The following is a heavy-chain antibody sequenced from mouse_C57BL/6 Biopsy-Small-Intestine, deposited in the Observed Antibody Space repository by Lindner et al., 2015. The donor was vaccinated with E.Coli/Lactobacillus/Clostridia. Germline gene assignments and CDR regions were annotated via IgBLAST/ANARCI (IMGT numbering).Heavy chain of an antibody. Sequence: VQLQESGGDLVKPGGSLKLSCAASGFTSSSYAMSWVRQTPEKRLEWVATISDGGDYTYYPDNLKGRFTISRDNAKNNLYLQMSHLKSEDTAMYYCVSNYGYSYAYFDVWGTGTTVTVSS. CDR3: VSNYGYSYAYFDV. CDR2: ISDGGDYT. V-gene: IGHV5-4*01. CDR1: GFTSSSYA. J-gene: IGHJ1*03. D-gene: IGHD1-1*01.